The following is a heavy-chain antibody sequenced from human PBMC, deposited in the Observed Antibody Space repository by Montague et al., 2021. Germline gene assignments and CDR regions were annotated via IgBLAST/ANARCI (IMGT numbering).Heavy chain of an antibody. D-gene: IGHD6-13*01. J-gene: IGHJ4*02. CDR3: ARGRLATGDFDY. CDR2: MYYSGST. Sequence: TLSLTCTVSGDSLSSVGYSWTWIRQPPGKGLEWIGYMYYSGSTYYNPSLKSRVTISGDTSKNHFSLRPTSVTAADTAVYYCARGRLATGDFDYWGQGTLVTVSS. V-gene: IGHV4-31*03. CDR1: GDSLSSVGYS.